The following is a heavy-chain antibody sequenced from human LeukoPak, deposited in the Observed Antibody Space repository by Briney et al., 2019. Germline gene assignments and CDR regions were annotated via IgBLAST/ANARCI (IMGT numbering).Heavy chain of an antibody. CDR1: GFTFSSYA. V-gene: IGHV3-23*01. CDR2: IGGSGGSA. CDR3: AKVETAAAATLRGFDY. D-gene: IGHD6-13*01. J-gene: IGHJ4*02. Sequence: GGSLRLSCAASGFTFSSYAMSWVRQAPGKGLEWVSSIGGSGGSAYYADSVKGRFTISRDDSKNTLYLQMNSLRAEDTAVYYCAKVETAAAATLRGFDYWGQGTLVTVSS.